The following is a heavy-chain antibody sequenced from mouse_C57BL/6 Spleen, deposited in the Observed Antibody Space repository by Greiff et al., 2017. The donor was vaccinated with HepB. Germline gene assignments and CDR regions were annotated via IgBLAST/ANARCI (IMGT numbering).Heavy chain of an antibody. CDR2: IYPGDGDT. CDR3: ARFDPYWYFDV. V-gene: IGHV1-82*01. J-gene: IGHJ1*03. Sequence: VKLQESGPELVKPGASVKISCKASGYAFSSSWMNWVKQRPGKGLEWIGRIYPGDGDTNYNGKFKGKATLTADKSSSTAYMQLSSLTSEDSAVYFCARFDPYWYFDVWGTGTTVTVSS. CDR1: GYAFSSSW.